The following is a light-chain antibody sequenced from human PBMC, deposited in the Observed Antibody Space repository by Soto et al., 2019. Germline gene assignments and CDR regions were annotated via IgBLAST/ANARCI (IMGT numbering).Light chain of an antibody. CDR1: QSVYSN. CDR2: GAS. CDR3: QQYKNWPIT. J-gene: IGKJ5*01. V-gene: IGKV3-15*01. Sequence: EVVVTQSPATLSVSPWERATLSCRASQSVYSNLAWSQEKPGQAPRLLIYGASTRATGIAARFSGSGSGTEFTLTISSLQSEDFAVYYCQQYKNWPITFGQGTRLEIK.